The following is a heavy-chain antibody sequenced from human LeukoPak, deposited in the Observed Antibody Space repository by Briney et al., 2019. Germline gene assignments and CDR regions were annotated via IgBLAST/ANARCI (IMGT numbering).Heavy chain of an antibody. CDR1: GYTFTSYG. CDR3: ARDLGDIVVIPAAFTLP. Sequence: ASVKVSCKASGYTFTSYGISWARQAPGQGLEWMGWISGYNGNTNYAQKFQGRVTMTTDTSTSTAYMELRSLRSDDAAVYYCARDLGDIVVIPAAFTLPWGQGTLVTVSS. V-gene: IGHV1-18*01. J-gene: IGHJ5*02. CDR2: ISGYNGNT. D-gene: IGHD2-2*01.